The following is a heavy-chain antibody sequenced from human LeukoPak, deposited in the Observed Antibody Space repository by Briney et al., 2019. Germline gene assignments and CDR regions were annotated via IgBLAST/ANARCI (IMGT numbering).Heavy chain of an antibody. D-gene: IGHD3-10*01. J-gene: IGHJ3*02. CDR3: ARDIGRIYGSGSI. CDR2: ISPSSDYI. CDR1: GFTFSSYW. Sequence: GGSLRLSCAASGFTFSSYWMNWVRQAPGKGLEWVSSISPSSDYIYYADSVKGRFTISRDNAKNSLYLQMNSLRAEDTAVYYCARDIGRIYGSGSIWGQGTMVTVSS. V-gene: IGHV3-21*01.